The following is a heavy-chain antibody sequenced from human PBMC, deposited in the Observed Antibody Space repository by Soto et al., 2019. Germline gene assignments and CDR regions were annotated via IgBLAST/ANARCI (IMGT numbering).Heavy chain of an antibody. V-gene: IGHV4-31*03. J-gene: IGHJ6*02. CDR1: GGSISSGGYY. CDR3: ARDLQYSRLFYGMDV. Sequence: QVQLQESGPGLVKPSQTLSLTCTVSGGSISSGGYYLSWIRQHPGKGLEWIGYIYYSGSTYYNPSLKSRVTISVDTSKNQFSLKLSSVTAADTAVYYCARDLQYSRLFYGMDVWGQGTTVTVSS. D-gene: IGHD6-13*01. CDR2: IYYSGST.